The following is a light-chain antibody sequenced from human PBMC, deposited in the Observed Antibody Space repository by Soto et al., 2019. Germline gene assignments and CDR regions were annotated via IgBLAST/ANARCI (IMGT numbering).Light chain of an antibody. J-gene: IGLJ2*01. CDR1: SIDVGGYNY. CDR3: SSYAGSNNFVV. CDR2: GVN. V-gene: IGLV2-8*01. Sequence: QSALTQPPSASGSPGQSVTISCTGTSIDVGGYNYVSWYQHHPGKAPKLMIYGVNKRPSGVPDRFSGSKSGNTASLTVSGLQAEDEADYDCSSYAGSNNFVVFGGGTKLTVL.